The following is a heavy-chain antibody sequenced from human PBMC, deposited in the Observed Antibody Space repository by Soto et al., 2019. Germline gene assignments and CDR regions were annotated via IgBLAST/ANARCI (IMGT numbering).Heavy chain of an antibody. CDR2: VGGSDTDK. V-gene: IGHV3-23*01. CDR3: AKDATAVNGVWDPFDM. CDR1: GFTFSAYA. D-gene: IGHD2-8*01. J-gene: IGHJ3*02. Sequence: EVQLLESGGGVVQPGGSLRLSCAASGFTFSAYAMSWVRQAPGKGLQWVSGVGGSDTDKHYADSVRGLFTVSRDNSKNTLYLQMNSLRADDTAVYYCAKDATAVNGVWDPFDMWGQGTEVTVSS.